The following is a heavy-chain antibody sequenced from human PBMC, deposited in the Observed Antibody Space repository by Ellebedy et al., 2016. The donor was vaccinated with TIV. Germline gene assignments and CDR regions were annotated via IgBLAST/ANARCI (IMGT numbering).Heavy chain of an antibody. Sequence: GESLKISXVTSGISFNFYWMHWVRQAPGKGLEWVANVRQDENEIHYVGSVKGRFTISRDNTKNSLYLQMNSLTAEDTAVYYCARGSIAQESYWEYWGQGTLVTVSS. V-gene: IGHV3-7*01. CDR1: GISFNFYW. D-gene: IGHD1-26*01. CDR3: ARGSIAQESYWEY. CDR2: VRQDENEI. J-gene: IGHJ4*02.